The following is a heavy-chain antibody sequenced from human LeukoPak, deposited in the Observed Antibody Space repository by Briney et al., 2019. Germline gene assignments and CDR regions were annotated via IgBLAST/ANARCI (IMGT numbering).Heavy chain of an antibody. J-gene: IGHJ4*02. CDR1: GCSFTSYD. V-gene: IGHV1-8*03. D-gene: IGHD3-22*01. CDR3: ARRGDYYDSSGYYYVYNY. CDR2: MNPNSGNT. Sequence: ASVKVSCKAAGCSFTSYDINWVRQATGQGLEWMGWMNPNSGNTGYAQKFQGRGTITRNTSISTAYMELSSLRSEDTAVYYCARRGDYYDSSGYYYVYNYWGQGTLVTVSS.